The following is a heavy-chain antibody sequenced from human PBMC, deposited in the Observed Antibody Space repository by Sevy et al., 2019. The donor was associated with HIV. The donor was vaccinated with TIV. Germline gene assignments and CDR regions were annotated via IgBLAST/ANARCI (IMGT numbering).Heavy chain of an antibody. V-gene: IGHV3-33*08. D-gene: IGHD3-10*01. CDR3: ARDRGEILSSAFNY. Sequence: GGSLRLSCAASGFTFSSYWMSWVRQAPGKGLEWVAVISHDGRNNKYNPDSVKGRFTISRDNSKNTLYLQMNSLRGEDTAIYYCARDRGEILSSAFNYWGQGTLVTVSS. CDR2: ISHDGRNNK. CDR1: GFTFSSYW. J-gene: IGHJ4*02.